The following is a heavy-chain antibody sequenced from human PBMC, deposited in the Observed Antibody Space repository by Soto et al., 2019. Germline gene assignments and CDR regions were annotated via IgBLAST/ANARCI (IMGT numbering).Heavy chain of an antibody. CDR1: GGSFNRFG. J-gene: IGHJ6*02. V-gene: IGHV1-69*05. CDR2: IIPMLGTT. Sequence: VQLVQSGTELKKPGTSVNVSCKTSGGSFNRFGLSWVRQSPGQGLEWMGWIIPMLGTTKYAQRFQGRVTVTSDESANNAYIVLSSLRSEDTAVYYCATTSHHDYSVPGPRMYYGVDVWGPGTTVSVSS. CDR3: ATTSHHDYSVPGPRMYYGVDV. D-gene: IGHD4-4*01.